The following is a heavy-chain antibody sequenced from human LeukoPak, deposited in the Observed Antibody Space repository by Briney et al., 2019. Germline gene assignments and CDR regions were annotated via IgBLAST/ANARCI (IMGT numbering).Heavy chain of an antibody. CDR3: ASTTTVVTLSGFDY. CDR2: IYTSGST. V-gene: IGHV4-61*02. CDR1: GGSISSGSYY. D-gene: IGHD4-23*01. J-gene: IGHJ4*02. Sequence: PSETLSLTCTVSGGSISSGSYYWSWIRQPAGKGLEWIGRIYTSGSTNYSPSLKSRVTISVDTSKNQFSLKLGSVTAADTAVYYCASTTTVVTLSGFDYWGQGTLVTVSS.